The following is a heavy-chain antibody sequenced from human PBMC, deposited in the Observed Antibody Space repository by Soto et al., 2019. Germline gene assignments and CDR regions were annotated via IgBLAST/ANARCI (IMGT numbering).Heavy chain of an antibody. CDR2: IYYSGST. CDR1: GGSISSSSYY. CDR3: ARHGPRGRSNCSGGSCLYYFDY. D-gene: IGHD2-15*01. Sequence: QLQLQESGPGLVKPSETLSLTCTVSGGSISSSSYYWGWIRQPPGKGLEWIGSIYYSGSTYYNPSLKSRVTISVDTSKNQFSLKLSSVTAADTAVYYCARHGPRGRSNCSGGSCLYYFDYWGQGTLVTVSS. V-gene: IGHV4-39*01. J-gene: IGHJ4*02.